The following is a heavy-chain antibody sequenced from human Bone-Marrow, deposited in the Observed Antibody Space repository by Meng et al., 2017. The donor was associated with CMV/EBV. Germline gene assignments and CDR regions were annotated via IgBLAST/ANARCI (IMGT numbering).Heavy chain of an antibody. CDR1: GYTFTSYY. CDR3: ARDQVSTVTTEPKNYGMDV. Sequence: ASVKVSCKASGYTFTSYYMHWVRQAPGQGLEWMGIINPIGGSTSYAQKFQGRVTMTRDTSTSTVYMEVSSLRSDDTAVYYCARDQVSTVTTEPKNYGMDVWGQGTTVTVSS. CDR2: INPIGGST. J-gene: IGHJ6*02. D-gene: IGHD4-11*01. V-gene: IGHV1-46*01.